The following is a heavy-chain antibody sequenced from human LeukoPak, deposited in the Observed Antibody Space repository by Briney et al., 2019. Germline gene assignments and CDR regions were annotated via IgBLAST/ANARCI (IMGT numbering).Heavy chain of an antibody. CDR3: VRDLGGRSGH. CDR2: INEDGSTT. Sequence: GGSLRLSCAASGFTFSSNWMHWVRQAPGKGLVWVSRINEDGSTTNYADSVKGRPTIFRDNAKNTLYLQMNSLRAEDTAVYYCVRDLGGRSGHWGQGTLVTVSS. CDR1: GFTFSSNW. J-gene: IGHJ4*02. D-gene: IGHD1-26*01. V-gene: IGHV3-74*01.